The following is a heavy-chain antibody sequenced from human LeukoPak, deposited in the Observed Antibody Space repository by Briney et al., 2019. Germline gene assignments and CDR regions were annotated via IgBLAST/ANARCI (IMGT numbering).Heavy chain of an antibody. V-gene: IGHV1-2*02. D-gene: IGHD5-12*01. CDR3: ARDAVATIDGDWFDP. J-gene: IGHJ5*02. CDR1: GYTFTGYY. Sequence: ASVKVSSKPSGYTFTGYYMHWVRQAPGQGLEWMGWINPNSGGTNYAQKFQGRVTMTRDTSISTAYMELSRLRSDDTAVYYCARDAVATIDGDWFDPWGQGTLVTVSS. CDR2: INPNSGGT.